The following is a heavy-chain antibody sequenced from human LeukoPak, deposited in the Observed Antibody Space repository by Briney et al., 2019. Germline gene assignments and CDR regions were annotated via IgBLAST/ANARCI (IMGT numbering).Heavy chain of an antibody. CDR1: GGSFSGYY. J-gene: IGHJ3*02. CDR2: IYYSGST. V-gene: IGHV4-59*08. Sequence: SETLSLTCAVYGGSFSGYYWSWIRQPPGKGLEWIGYIYYSGSTNYNPSLKSRVTISVDTSKNQFSLKLSSVTAADTAVYYCAVASRLYYPYAFDIWGQGTMVTVSS. D-gene: IGHD3-10*01. CDR3: AVASRLYYPYAFDI.